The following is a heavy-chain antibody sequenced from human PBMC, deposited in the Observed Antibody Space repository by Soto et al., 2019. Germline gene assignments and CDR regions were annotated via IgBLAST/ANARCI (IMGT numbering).Heavy chain of an antibody. CDR3: AKGSYSRSLIDY. CDR1: GFSFNRYW. V-gene: IGHV3-7*04. CDR2: IDADGTVK. D-gene: IGHD3-22*01. J-gene: IGHJ4*02. Sequence: GGSLRLSCDASGFSFNRYWMNWVRQTPGKGLEWVANIDADGTVKEYVDSMMGRLTISRDNTYNSVYLQMNSLRVEDTAVYYCAKGSYSRSLIDYWGQGALVTVSS.